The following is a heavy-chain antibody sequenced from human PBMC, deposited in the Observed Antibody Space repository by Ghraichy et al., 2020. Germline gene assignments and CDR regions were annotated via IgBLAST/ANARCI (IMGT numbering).Heavy chain of an antibody. J-gene: IGHJ6*02. Sequence: GGSLRLSCAASGFDFDRHSMSWVRQAPGKGLEWVLYISARSSVIFYADSVKGRFTISRDNDRESLYLQMNSLRDEDTAVYYCARGLSSLQYGMDVWGQGTTVIVSS. CDR2: ISARSSVI. CDR3: ARGLSSLQYGMDV. CDR1: GFDFDRHS. V-gene: IGHV3-48*02.